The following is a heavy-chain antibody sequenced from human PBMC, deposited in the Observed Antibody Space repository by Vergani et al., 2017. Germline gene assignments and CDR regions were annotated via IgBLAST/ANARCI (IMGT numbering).Heavy chain of an antibody. J-gene: IGHJ6*04. D-gene: IGHD3-16*01. CDR1: GGSISSGSYY. V-gene: IGHV4-61*02. CDR2: IYTSGST. Sequence: QVQLQESGPGLVKPSQTLSLTCTVSGGSISSGSYYWSWIRQPAGKGLEWIGRIYTSGSTNYNPSLKSRVTMSVDTSKNQFSLKLSSVTAADTAVYYCAGDGRGLLDVWGKGTTVTVSS. CDR3: AGDGRGLLDV.